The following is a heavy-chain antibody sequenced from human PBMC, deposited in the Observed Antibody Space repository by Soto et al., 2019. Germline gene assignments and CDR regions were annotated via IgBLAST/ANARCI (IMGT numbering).Heavy chain of an antibody. CDR2: IYYTGNT. V-gene: IGHV4-59*01. CDR3: ARYYYDSSGYYYGWFDP. J-gene: IGHJ5*02. Sequence: SETLSLTCTVSGDSISTYYWSWIRQPPGKGLEWIAYIYYTGNTYYNPSLKSRVTISMDTSKNQFSLKLSSVTAADTAVYYCARYYYDSSGYYYGWFDPWGQGTLVTV. CDR1: GDSISTYY. D-gene: IGHD3-22*01.